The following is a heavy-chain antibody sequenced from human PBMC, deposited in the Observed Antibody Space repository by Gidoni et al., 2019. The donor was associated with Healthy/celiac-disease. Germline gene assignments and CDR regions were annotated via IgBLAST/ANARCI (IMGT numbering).Heavy chain of an antibody. CDR2: ISSNGGST. V-gene: IGHV3-64D*06. CDR3: VKNIKGLRITIAPTEP. Sequence: EVPLVESGGCLVPPGGSLRLSCSASGFTFRNYSMHWVLQAPGKGLEYVAAISSNGGSTYYADSVKGRITISRDNSKNTLYLQMSRMRDEDTAVYYCVKNIKGLRITIAPTEPWGQGTMVTVSS. J-gene: IGHJ5*02. CDR1: GFTFRNYS. D-gene: IGHD6-13*01.